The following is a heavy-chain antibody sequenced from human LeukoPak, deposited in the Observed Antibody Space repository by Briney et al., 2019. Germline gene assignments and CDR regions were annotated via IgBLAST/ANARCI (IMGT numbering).Heavy chain of an antibody. D-gene: IGHD6-13*01. J-gene: IGHJ4*02. CDR1: GFSVSSNH. CDR2: IYSGGNT. Sequence: GGSLRLSCAASGFSVSSNHMSWVRQAPGKGLEWVSVIYSGGNTHYADSVKGRFTISRDNSKNKLYLQMNSLRAEDTAVYYCARGIAAAGIVGVFDYWGQGTLVTVSS. CDR3: ARGIAAAGIVGVFDY. V-gene: IGHV3-66*01.